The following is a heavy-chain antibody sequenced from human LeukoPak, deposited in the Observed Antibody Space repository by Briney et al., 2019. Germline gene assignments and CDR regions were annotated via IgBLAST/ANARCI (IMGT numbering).Heavy chain of an antibody. CDR1: GYTFTSYD. D-gene: IGHD3-10*01. J-gene: IGHJ4*02. V-gene: IGHV1-8*01. CDR3: ARRSGLLWFGRLGKYYFDY. Sequence: ASVKVSCKASGYTFTSYDINWVRQATGQGLEWMGWMNPNSGNTGYAQKFQGRVTMTRNTSISTAYMELSSLRSEDTAVYYRARRSGLLWFGRLGKYYFDYWGQGTLVTVSS. CDR2: MNPNSGNT.